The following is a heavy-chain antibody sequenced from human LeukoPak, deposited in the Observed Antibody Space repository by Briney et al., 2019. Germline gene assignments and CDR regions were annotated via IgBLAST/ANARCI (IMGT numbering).Heavy chain of an antibody. J-gene: IGHJ4*02. CDR2: ISGSGGST. CDR3: GNRGSSSGYYDY. CDR1: GFTFSSSG. D-gene: IGHD3-22*01. Sequence: AGGSLRLSCAASGFTFSSSGMTWVRQAPGKGLGWVSAISGSGGSTYYADSVKGRFTISRDNSKNALYLQMNSLTAEDTAVYYCGNRGSSSGYYDYWGQGTLVTVSS. V-gene: IGHV3-23*01.